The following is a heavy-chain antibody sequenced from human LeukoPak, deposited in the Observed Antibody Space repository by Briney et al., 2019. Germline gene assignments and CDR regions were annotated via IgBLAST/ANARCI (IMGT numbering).Heavy chain of an antibody. D-gene: IGHD2-2*02. J-gene: IGHJ3*01. Sequence: PGGSLRLSCAASGFTFSSYAMSWVRQAPGKGLEWVSSISNTSRYIYYADSVKGRFTISRDNAKNSLYLQMNSLRAEDTAVYYCASQYCSSSNCYSAFDVWGQGTMVTVSS. CDR2: ISNTSRYI. CDR3: ASQYCSSSNCYSAFDV. V-gene: IGHV3-21*01. CDR1: GFTFSSYA.